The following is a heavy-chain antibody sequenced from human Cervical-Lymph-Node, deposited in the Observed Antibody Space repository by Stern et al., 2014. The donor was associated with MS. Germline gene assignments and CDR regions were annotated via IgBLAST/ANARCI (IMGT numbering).Heavy chain of an antibody. CDR1: GFKFDDFA. Sequence: MQLVQSGGGMVQPVRSLRLSCEASGFKFDDFAMHWVRQAPGKGLEWVSGLGWNSEGRGYADSVQGRFTISRDNAKSSLYLQMNSLTAEDTALYYCAKADDYAAGIDAWGQGTLVVVSS. D-gene: IGHD3-16*01. CDR2: LGWNSEGR. V-gene: IGHV3-9*01. CDR3: AKADDYAAGIDA. J-gene: IGHJ5*02.